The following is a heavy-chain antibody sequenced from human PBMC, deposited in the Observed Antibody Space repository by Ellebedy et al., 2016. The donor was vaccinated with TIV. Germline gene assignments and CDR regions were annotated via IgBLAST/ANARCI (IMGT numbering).Heavy chain of an antibody. V-gene: IGHV3-7*01. CDR2: IKQDGSEK. J-gene: IGHJ4*02. Sequence: GESLNISCATSGFSFRNYWMTWVRQAPVTGQECVANIKQDGSEKYYVDSVKGRFSISRDNAKSSLYLQMNSLTDEDTAVYYCARDQWLGRAYYFDSWGQGTLVTVSS. D-gene: IGHD6-19*01. CDR3: ARDQWLGRAYYFDS. CDR1: GFSFRNYW.